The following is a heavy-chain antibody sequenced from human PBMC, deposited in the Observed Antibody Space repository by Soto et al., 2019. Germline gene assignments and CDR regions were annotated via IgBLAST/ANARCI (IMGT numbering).Heavy chain of an antibody. CDR3: ARGSYGDYHYWYFDL. Sequence: ASVKVSCKASGCTFSSYAISWVRQAPGQGLEWMGGIIPIFGTANYAQKFQGRVTITADESTSTAYMELSSLRSEDTAVYYCARGSYGDYHYWYFDLWGRGTLVTAPQ. CDR2: IIPIFGTA. J-gene: IGHJ2*01. V-gene: IGHV1-69*13. D-gene: IGHD4-17*01. CDR1: GCTFSSYA.